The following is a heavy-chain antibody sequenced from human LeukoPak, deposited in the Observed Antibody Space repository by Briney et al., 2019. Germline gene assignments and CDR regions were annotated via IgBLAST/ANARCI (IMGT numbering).Heavy chain of an antibody. CDR3: ATGRVDYGDYGVVKH. J-gene: IGHJ1*01. CDR1: GFTFRNYG. CDR2: ISYDGINE. Sequence: GRSLRLSCEVSGFTFRNYGMNWVRQAPGKGLEWAAVISYDGINEYYVDSVKGRFTISRDNSKNSLYLQMESLTIEDTAVYYCATGRVDYGDYGVVKHWGQGTLVTVSS. D-gene: IGHD4-17*01. V-gene: IGHV3-30*03.